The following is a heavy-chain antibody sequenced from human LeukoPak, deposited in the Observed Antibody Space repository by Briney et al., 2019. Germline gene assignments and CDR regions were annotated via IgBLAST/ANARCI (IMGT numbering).Heavy chain of an antibody. V-gene: IGHV3-23*01. CDR1: GFTFTNYA. CDR3: ARGCGGSPVCFIIDY. CDR2: LSPSGADT. D-gene: IGHD2-15*01. J-gene: IGHJ4*02. Sequence: GGSLRLSCAASGFTFTNYAMNWVRQAPGKGLEWVSTLSPSGADTYYADSVKGRFTISRDISKNTLYLQMNSLRVEDTAVYYCARGCGGSPVCFIIDYWGQGTLVTVSS.